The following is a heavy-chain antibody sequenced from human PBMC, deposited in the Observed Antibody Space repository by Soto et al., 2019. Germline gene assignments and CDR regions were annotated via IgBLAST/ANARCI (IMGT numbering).Heavy chain of an antibody. D-gene: IGHD3-16*01. CDR1: GGFLSESY. J-gene: IGHJ5*02. CDR2: INHVGGT. V-gene: IGHV4-34*01. CDR3: VRIRYQLPSSVLWLDP. Sequence: ETLSLTCAFYGGFLSESYWTWIRQPPGKGLEWIGEINHVGGTNYNPSLKSRVTMSVDTSQNQFSLRLISVTAADTAMYFCVRIRYQLPSSVLWLDPWGQGTPVTVSS.